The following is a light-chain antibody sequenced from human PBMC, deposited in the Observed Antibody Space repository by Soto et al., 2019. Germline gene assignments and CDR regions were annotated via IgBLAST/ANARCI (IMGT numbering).Light chain of an antibody. V-gene: IGKV3-20*01. CDR2: GGS. Sequence: VVLTQSPGTLSLSPGERATLSCRASQSVSSNYLAWYQQKPGQAPRLLIYGGSSRATGIPDRFSGGGSGTDFTITISRLEPEDVAVYFCHCQPYGISPVYTFGQGTKLEIK. CDR3: QPYGISPVYT. CDR1: QSVSSNY. J-gene: IGKJ2*01.